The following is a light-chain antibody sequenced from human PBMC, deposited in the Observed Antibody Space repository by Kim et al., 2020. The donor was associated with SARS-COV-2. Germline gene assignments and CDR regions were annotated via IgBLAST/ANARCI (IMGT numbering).Light chain of an antibody. J-gene: IGLJ2*01. CDR1: RWGNEM. V-gene: IGLV3-1*01. CDR2: QDD. CDR3: QAWDGRHVV. Sequence: PSETACITGTGRRWGNEMAWWYQQKPGQTLVMVIFQDDRRPSGIPEGFSTSNSGNTATLTISGTQAMDEADYYCQAWDGRHVVFGGGTQLTVL.